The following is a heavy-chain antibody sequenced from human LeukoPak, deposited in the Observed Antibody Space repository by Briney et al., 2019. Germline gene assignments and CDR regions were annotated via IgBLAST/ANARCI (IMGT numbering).Heavy chain of an antibody. V-gene: IGHV3-48*04. CDR2: ISSSGSTI. CDR3: AKDSGRRLVLYYYYYMDV. J-gene: IGHJ6*03. CDR1: GFTFSSYS. Sequence: GGSLRLSCAASGFTFSSYSMNWVRQAPGKGLEWVSYISSSGSTIYYADSVKGRFTISRDNAKNSLYLQMNSLRAEDTAVYYCAKDSGRRLVLYYYYYMDVWGKGTTVTVSS. D-gene: IGHD6-19*01.